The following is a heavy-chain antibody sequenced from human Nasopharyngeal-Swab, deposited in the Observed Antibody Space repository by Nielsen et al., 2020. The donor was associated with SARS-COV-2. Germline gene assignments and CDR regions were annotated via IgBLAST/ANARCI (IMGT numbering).Heavy chain of an antibody. V-gene: IGHV4-59*01. CDR3: ARWVPFRRGTGRPSFYYFGMDV. CDR2: IYYTGSA. Sequence: SETLSLTCTVSGDSISPNYWSWIRQSPGKRLEWIGDIYYTGSADYSPSLRTRVTISVDRSKNRFSLGLTSVTTADTAVYYCARWVPFRRGTGRPSFYYFGMDVWGQGTTVTVSS. J-gene: IGHJ6*02. CDR1: GDSISPNY. D-gene: IGHD3/OR15-3a*01.